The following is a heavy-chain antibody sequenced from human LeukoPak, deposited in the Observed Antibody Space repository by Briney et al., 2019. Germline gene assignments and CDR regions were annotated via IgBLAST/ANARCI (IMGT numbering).Heavy chain of an antibody. J-gene: IGHJ5*02. CDR3: AKDIPGNYARFDP. V-gene: IGHV3-23*01. D-gene: IGHD4-11*01. CDR1: GFTFSTYA. Sequence: GGSLRLSCVVSGFTFSTYAMSWVRQAPGKGLEWVSSISGSGDGTYYADSVEGRFTVSRDNSKNTLYLQMNSLRAEDTAVYYCAKDIPGNYARFDPWGQGTLVTVSS. CDR2: ISGSGDGT.